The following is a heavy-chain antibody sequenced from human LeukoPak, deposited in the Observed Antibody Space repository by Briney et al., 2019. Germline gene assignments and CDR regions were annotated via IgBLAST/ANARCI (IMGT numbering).Heavy chain of an antibody. D-gene: IGHD3-22*01. V-gene: IGHV5-51*01. Sequence: GESLKISCKGSGYSFTSYWIGWVRQMPGKGLEWMGIIYPPDSDTRYSPSFQGRVTISADKSISTAYLQWSSLKASDTAIYYCARPMRYDSSACYFWGQGTLVTVSS. CDR2: IYPPDSDT. CDR1: GYSFTSYW. CDR3: ARPMRYDSSACYF. J-gene: IGHJ4*02.